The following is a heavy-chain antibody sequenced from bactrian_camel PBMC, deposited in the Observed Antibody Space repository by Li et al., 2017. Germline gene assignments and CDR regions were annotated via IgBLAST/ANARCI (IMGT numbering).Heavy chain of an antibody. CDR2: IHIGKDTT. V-gene: IGHV3S1*01. Sequence: QVQLVESGGGSVPAGGSLRLSCTASTYIRRPYCMGWFRQAPGKAREPIATIHIGKDTTYYTDSVKGRFTISKDHAMMAKTLYLQMNNLKPEDTAMYYCAADPGNTYCSGHFNYWGQGTQVTVS. J-gene: IGHJ4*01. D-gene: IGHD2*01. CDR3: AADPGNTYCSGHFNY. CDR1: TYIRRPYC.